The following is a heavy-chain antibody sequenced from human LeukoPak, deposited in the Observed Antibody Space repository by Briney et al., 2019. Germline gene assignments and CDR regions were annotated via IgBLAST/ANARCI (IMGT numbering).Heavy chain of an antibody. J-gene: IGHJ6*03. CDR1: GYTFTSYD. V-gene: IGHV1-8*03. CDR2: MNPNSGNT. Sequence: ASVKVSCKASGYTFTSYDINWVRQATGQGLEWMGWMNPNSGNTGYAQKFQGRVTITRNTSISTAYMELSSLRSEDTAVYYCARAGLQMVRGVRYHYYYMDVWGKGTTVTVSS. CDR3: ARAGLQMVRGVRYHYYYMDV. D-gene: IGHD3-10*01.